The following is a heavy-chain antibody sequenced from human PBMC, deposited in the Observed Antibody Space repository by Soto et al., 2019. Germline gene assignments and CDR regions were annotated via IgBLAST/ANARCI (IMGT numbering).Heavy chain of an antibody. CDR1: GFTFSSYA. V-gene: IGHV3-23*01. CDR2: ISGSGGST. D-gene: IGHD6-19*01. CDR3: ATYPRVYSSGLYGMDV. J-gene: IGHJ6*02. Sequence: GGSLRLSSAASGFTFSSYAMSWVRQAPGKGLEWVSAISGSGGSTYYADSVKGRFTISRDNSKNTLYLQMNSLRAEDTAVYYCATYPRVYSSGLYGMDVWGQGTTVTVSS.